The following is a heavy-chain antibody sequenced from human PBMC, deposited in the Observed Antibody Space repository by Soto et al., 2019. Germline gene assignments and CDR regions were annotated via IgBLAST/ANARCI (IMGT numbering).Heavy chain of an antibody. J-gene: IGHJ4*02. CDR1: GFSLSTSGVG. Sequence: SGPTLVQPTQTLTLTCTFSGFSLSTSGVGVGWIRQPPGKALEWLALIYWDDDKRYSPSLKSRLTITKDTSKNQVVLTMTNIDPVDTATYYCAHISVVVAAFINLGRNYYFDYWGQGTLVTVSS. D-gene: IGHD2-15*01. CDR3: AHISVVVAAFINLGRNYYFDY. V-gene: IGHV2-5*02. CDR2: IYWDDDK.